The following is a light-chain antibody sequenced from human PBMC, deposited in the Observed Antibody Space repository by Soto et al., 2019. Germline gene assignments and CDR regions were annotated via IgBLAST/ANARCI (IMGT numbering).Light chain of an antibody. CDR1: QSVSSN. J-gene: IGKJ1*01. Sequence: EIVMTQSPATLSVSPGERATLSCRASQSVSSNLAWYQQKPGQAPRLLIYGASTRATGIPARFSGSGSGTEFTLTISSLQSEDFAVYYCQQYNNWPPEVTFGQGIKVEIK. V-gene: IGKV3-15*01. CDR3: QQYNNWPPEVT. CDR2: GAS.